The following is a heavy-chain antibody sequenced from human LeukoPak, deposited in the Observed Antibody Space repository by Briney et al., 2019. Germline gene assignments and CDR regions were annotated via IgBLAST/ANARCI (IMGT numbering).Heavy chain of an antibody. V-gene: IGHV5-51*01. Sequence: GESLKIPCKGSGYSFTSYWIGWVRQMPGKGLEWMGIIYPGDSDTRYSPSFQGQVTISADKSISTAYLQWSSLKASDTAMYCCARHRRVATISDAFDIWGQGTMVTVSS. CDR2: IYPGDSDT. CDR3: ARHRRVATISDAFDI. CDR1: GYSFTSYW. D-gene: IGHD5-12*01. J-gene: IGHJ3*02.